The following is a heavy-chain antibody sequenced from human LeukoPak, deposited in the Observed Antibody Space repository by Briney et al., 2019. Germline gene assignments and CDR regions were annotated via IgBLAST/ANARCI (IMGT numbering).Heavy chain of an antibody. CDR3: ARVDIPRYYDFWSGYPDAFDI. Sequence: PSETLSLTCAVSGASISSSNYYWGWVRQSPGKGLEWIGNIYSSGNTYYNASLKSRVTMYIDTSKNQFSLKLSSVTAADTAVYYCARVDIPRYYDFWSGYPDAFDIWGQGTMVTVSS. J-gene: IGHJ3*02. CDR2: IYSSGNT. V-gene: IGHV4-39*07. CDR1: GASISSSNYY. D-gene: IGHD3-3*01.